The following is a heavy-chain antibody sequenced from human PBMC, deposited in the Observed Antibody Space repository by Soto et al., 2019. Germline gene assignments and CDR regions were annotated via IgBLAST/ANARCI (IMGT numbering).Heavy chain of an antibody. D-gene: IGHD3-9*01. J-gene: IGHJ6*02. CDR3: AREYFDWSYYYYGMDV. Sequence: PGGSLRLSCAASGFAFSSYWMHWVRQAPGKGLVWVSRINSDGSSTSYADSVKGRFTISRDNAKNTLYLQMNSLRAEDTAVYYCAREYFDWSYYYYGMDVWGQGTTVTVSS. V-gene: IGHV3-74*01. CDR1: GFAFSSYW. CDR2: INSDGSST.